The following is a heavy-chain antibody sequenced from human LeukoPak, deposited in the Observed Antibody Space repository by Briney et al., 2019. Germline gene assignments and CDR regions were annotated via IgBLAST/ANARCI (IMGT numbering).Heavy chain of an antibody. CDR1: GFTFSSYA. D-gene: IGHD2/OR15-2a*01. V-gene: IGHV3-74*01. CDR2: INSDGSWT. CDR3: VSFYETY. J-gene: IGHJ4*02. Sequence: GGSLRLSCAASGFTFSSYAMHWVRQAPGEGLVWVSHINSDGSWTSYADSVKGRFTISKDNAKNTVYLQMNSLRAEDTAVYYCVSFYETYWGRGTLVTVSS.